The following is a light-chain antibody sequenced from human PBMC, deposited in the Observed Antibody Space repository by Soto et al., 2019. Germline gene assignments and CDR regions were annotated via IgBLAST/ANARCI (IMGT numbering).Light chain of an antibody. V-gene: IGKV3-20*01. Sequence: EIVLTQSPGTLSLSPGERATLSCRASQGVNNNYLAWYQQKPGQAPRLLIYGAAISATGIPDRFSGSGSGTDFTLTISRLEPEDFAVYYCQQYGSSPGTFGQGTKVEV. J-gene: IGKJ1*01. CDR3: QQYGSSPGT. CDR1: QGVNNNY. CDR2: GAA.